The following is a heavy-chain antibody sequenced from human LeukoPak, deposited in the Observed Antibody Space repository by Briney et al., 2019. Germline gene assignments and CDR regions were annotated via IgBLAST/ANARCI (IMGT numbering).Heavy chain of an antibody. J-gene: IGHJ4*02. D-gene: IGHD5-18*01. V-gene: IGHV3-43*01. Sequence: PGGSLRLSCAASGFTFDDFTMHWVRQGPGKGLEWVSLVSWDGAKTYYADSVKGRFTVSRDNRKNFLYLQMNSLRTEDTAFYYCAKEVGRWATAYSYGFDYWDQGTLVTVSS. CDR1: GFTFDDFT. CDR3: AKEVGRWATAYSYGFDY. CDR2: VSWDGAKT.